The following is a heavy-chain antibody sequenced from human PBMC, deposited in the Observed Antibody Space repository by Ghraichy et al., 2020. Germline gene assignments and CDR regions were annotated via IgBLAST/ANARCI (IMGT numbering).Heavy chain of an antibody. CDR3: ARGPVPATDYYYYGMDV. V-gene: IGHV4-31*02. Sequence: QTLPLTCTVSGGSISSGGYYWSWIRQHPGKGLEWIGYIYYSGSTYYNPSLKSRVTISVDTSKNQFSLKLSSVTAADTAVYYCARGPVPATDYYYYGMDVWGQGTTVTVSS. CDR1: GGSISSGGYY. D-gene: IGHD2-2*01. J-gene: IGHJ6*02. CDR2: IYYSGST.